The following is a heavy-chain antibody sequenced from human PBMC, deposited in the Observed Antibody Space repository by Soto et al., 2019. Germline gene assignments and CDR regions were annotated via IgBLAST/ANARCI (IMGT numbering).Heavy chain of an antibody. Sequence: PSETRPRTCTGSGGSISSYYWSWIRQPPGKGLEWIGYIYYRGSSNYNPSLKSRVTISVDTSKSQFSLKLSSVSAADADAYYCARGQDRNRRWAWLDPCGEGTLVTVCS. J-gene: IGHJ5*02. V-gene: IGHV4-59*12. CDR3: ARGQDRNRRWAWLDP. CDR2: IYYRGSS. CDR1: GGSISSYY.